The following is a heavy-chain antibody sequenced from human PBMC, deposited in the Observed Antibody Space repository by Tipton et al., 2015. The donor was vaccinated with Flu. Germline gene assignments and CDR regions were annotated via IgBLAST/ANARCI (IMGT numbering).Heavy chain of an antibody. Sequence: SLRLSCAASGFIFSTYGMHWVRQAPGKGLEWVAVIWYDGSNKYYADSVKGRFTISRDNSKNTVYLQMNSLRAEDTAVYYCAKNRPEYWGVGGMDVWGQGTTVTVSS. CDR3: AKNRPEYWGVGGMDV. CDR2: IWYDGSNK. CDR1: GFIFSTYG. D-gene: IGHD2/OR15-2a*01. J-gene: IGHJ6*02. V-gene: IGHV3-33*06.